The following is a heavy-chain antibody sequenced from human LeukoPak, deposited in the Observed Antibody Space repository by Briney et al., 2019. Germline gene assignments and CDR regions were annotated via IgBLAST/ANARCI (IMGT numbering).Heavy chain of an antibody. V-gene: IGHV1-46*01. CDR1: GYTFTTYY. Sequence: ASVKLSCKTSGYTFTTYYIHWVRQAPGQGLEWLGIINPSGGTTTYAQKLQGRVTMTRDTSTSTVYMELNTLRSEDTAVYYCARGSNYYYDVTAVYPRYWGRGTLVTVSS. CDR2: INPSGGTT. D-gene: IGHD3-22*01. CDR3: ARGSNYYYDVTAVYPRY. J-gene: IGHJ4*02.